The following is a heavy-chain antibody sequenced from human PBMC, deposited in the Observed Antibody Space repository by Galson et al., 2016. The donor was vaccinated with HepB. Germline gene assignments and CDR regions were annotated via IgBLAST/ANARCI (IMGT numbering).Heavy chain of an antibody. Sequence: SLRLSCAASGFTLSDYYMTWIRQAPGKGLEWVSYMSSSGANIHYAASVKGRFTISRDIAKNSLYLQMNSLTAEDTAVYYCARDLYNWNLIAHWGQGTLVTVSS. CDR1: GFTLSDYY. J-gene: IGHJ4*02. V-gene: IGHV3-11*01. CDR2: MSSSGANI. D-gene: IGHD1-20*01. CDR3: ARDLYNWNLIAH.